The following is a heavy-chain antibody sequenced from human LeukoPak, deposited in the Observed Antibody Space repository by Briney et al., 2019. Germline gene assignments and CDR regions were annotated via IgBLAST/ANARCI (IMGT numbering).Heavy chain of an antibody. J-gene: IGHJ4*02. CDR3: ARENPKTRAGYSSSWYESAFDY. CDR1: GDTFSSYA. D-gene: IGHD6-13*01. V-gene: IGHV1-69*13. Sequence: SVKVSCKASGDTFSSYAISWVRQAPGQGLEWMGGIIPIFGTANYAQKFQGRVTITADESTSTAYMELSSLRSEDTAVYYCARENPKTRAGYSSSWYESAFDYWGQGTLVTVSS. CDR2: IIPIFGTA.